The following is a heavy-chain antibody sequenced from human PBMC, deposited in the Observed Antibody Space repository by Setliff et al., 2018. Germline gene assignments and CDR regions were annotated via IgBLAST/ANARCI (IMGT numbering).Heavy chain of an antibody. CDR1: GFTLSTYA. Sequence: GGSLRLSCVASGFTLSTYAMSWVRQAPGKRLEWVSGVSGGGTVKHYAESVKGRFTISRDNSKNTLYLDMKRLRVEDTAIYSCAKVQRRGWYSYFEDAFDIWGQGTVVTVSS. CDR3: AKVQRRGWYSYFEDAFDI. CDR2: VSGGGTVK. D-gene: IGHD1-26*01. J-gene: IGHJ3*02. V-gene: IGHV3-23*01.